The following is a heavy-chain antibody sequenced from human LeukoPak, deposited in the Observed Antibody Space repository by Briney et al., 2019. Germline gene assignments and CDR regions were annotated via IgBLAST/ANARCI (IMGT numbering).Heavy chain of an antibody. Sequence: GGSLRLSCAASGFTFSTYPMGWVRQAPGKGLDWVAVMSFDGKNTYYADSVKGRFTVSRDNSKNTLYLQMNSLRPEDTAVYYCAREGFYGSGSSPTFYFDYWGQGTLVTVSS. CDR3: AREGFYGSGSSPTFYFDY. D-gene: IGHD3-10*01. V-gene: IGHV3-30*04. CDR1: GFTFSTYP. J-gene: IGHJ4*02. CDR2: MSFDGKNT.